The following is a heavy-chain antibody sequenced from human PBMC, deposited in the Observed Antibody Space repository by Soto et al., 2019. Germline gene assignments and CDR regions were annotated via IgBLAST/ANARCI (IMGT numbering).Heavy chain of an antibody. CDR1: GFTFDDYG. J-gene: IGHJ2*01. CDR2: INLNGVST. Sequence: GGSLRLSCAASGFTFDDYGMSWVRQAPGKGLEWVSGINLNGVSTGYADSVKGRFTISRDNAKNSLYLQMNSLRAEDTSLYHCSIVQGFLVLPTFYFDLWGRGTLVTVSS. CDR3: SIVQGFLVLPTFYFDL. D-gene: IGHD3-16*01. V-gene: IGHV3-20*01.